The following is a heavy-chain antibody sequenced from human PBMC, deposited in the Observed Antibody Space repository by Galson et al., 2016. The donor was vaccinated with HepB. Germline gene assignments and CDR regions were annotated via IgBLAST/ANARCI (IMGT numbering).Heavy chain of an antibody. D-gene: IGHD2-2*01. Sequence: SLRLSCATSGFTFSRYWMSWVRQAPGKGLEWVANINQDGSEKYYVDSVKGRLTISRDNAKNSLYLQMNRLRVEDTALYYCARWGDDCSSTSCHPHSMDVWGQGTTVIASS. CDR3: ARWGDDCSSTSCHPHSMDV. J-gene: IGHJ6*02. CDR2: INQDGSEK. V-gene: IGHV3-7*01. CDR1: GFTFSRYW.